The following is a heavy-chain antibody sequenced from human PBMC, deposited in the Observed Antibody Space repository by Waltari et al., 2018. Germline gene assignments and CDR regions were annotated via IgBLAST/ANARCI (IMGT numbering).Heavy chain of an antibody. J-gene: IGHJ5*02. V-gene: IGHV4-59*01. CDR3: ARVRHSNYRGGWFDP. Sequence: QVQLQESGPGLVKPSETLSLTCTVPGGSISSYYWHWIRQPPGKGLEWIGYIYYSGSTNYNPSLKSRVTISVDTSKNQFSLKLSSVTAADTAVYYCARVRHSNYRGGWFDPWGQGTLVTVSS. D-gene: IGHD4-4*01. CDR2: IYYSGST. CDR1: GGSISSYY.